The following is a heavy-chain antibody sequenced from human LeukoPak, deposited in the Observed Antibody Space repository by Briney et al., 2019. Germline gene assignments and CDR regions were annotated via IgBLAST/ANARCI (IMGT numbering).Heavy chain of an antibody. CDR3: AKSPRPVDLPYFDY. CDR2: LNSDGSSR. J-gene: IGHJ4*02. D-gene: IGHD6-19*01. V-gene: IGHV3-74*01. Sequence: GGSLRLSCAASGFTFSSYWMHWVRQAPGKGLVWVSRLNSDGSSRNYADSVKGRFTISRDNSRNTLYLQMNSLRAEDTAVYYCAKSPRPVDLPYFDYWGQGTLVTVSS. CDR1: GFTFSSYW.